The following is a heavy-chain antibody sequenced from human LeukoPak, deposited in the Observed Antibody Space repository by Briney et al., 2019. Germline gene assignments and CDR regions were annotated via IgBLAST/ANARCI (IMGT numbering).Heavy chain of an antibody. J-gene: IGHJ5*02. D-gene: IGHD3-10*01. CDR3: AKGYYYGSGSYYTPYNWFDP. CDR1: VGAFSGYY. CDR2: INHSVST. V-gene: IGHV4-34*01. Sequence: PSETLSLTCAVYVGAFSGYYWSWIRQPPGKGLEWIGEINHSVSTNYNPSLKSRVTISVDTSKNQFPLKLSSVTAADTAVYYCAKGYYYGSGSYYTPYNWFDPWGQGTLVTVSS.